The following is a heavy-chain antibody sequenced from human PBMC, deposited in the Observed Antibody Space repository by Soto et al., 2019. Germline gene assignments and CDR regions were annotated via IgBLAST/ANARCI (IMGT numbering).Heavy chain of an antibody. Sequence: QVQLVQSGAEVKKPGASVKVSCKASGYTFTSYAMQWVRQAPGQRLEWMGWINAGNGNTKYSQKFQGRVTITSDTSAGTDYMELSSLRSEDTAVYYCARALGGWTDYWGQGTLVTVSS. CDR1: GYTFTSYA. V-gene: IGHV1-3*01. D-gene: IGHD6-19*01. CDR2: INAGNGNT. CDR3: ARALGGWTDY. J-gene: IGHJ4*02.